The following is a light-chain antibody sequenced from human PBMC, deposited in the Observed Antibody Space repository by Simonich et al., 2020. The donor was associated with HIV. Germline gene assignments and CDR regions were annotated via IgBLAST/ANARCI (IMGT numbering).Light chain of an antibody. CDR1: RSDVDGYNY. J-gene: IGLJ3*02. CDR2: DVS. Sequence: QSALTQPASVSGSPGQSITISCTGTRSDVDGYNYVSWYQQHPGKAPKLMIYDVSDRPSGVSNRFSGSKSGNTASLTISGLQAEDEADYYCSSYTSSSTWVFGGGTKLTVL. V-gene: IGLV2-14*01. CDR3: SSYTSSSTWV.